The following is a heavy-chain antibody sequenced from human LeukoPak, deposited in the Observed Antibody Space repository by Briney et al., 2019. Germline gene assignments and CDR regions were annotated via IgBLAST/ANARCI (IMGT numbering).Heavy chain of an antibody. D-gene: IGHD5-24*01. CDR1: GYSFTSFW. CDR2: IYPGDSDT. CDR3: ARHLSVEMATPGY. J-gene: IGHJ4*02. V-gene: IGHV5-51*01. Sequence: GESLKISCKGSGYSFTSFWIGWVPQMPGKGLEWMGIIYPGDSDTRYSPSFQGQVTISADKSISTAYLQWSSLKASDTAMYYCARHLSVEMATPGYWGQGTLVTVSS.